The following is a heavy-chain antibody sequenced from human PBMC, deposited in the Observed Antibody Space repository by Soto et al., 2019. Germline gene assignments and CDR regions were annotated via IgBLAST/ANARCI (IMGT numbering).Heavy chain of an antibody. V-gene: IGHV1-3*01. Sequence: ASVKVSCKASGYTFTSYAMHCVRQAPGQRLEWMGWINAGNGNTKYSQKFQGRVTITRDTSASTAYMELSSLRSEDTAVYYCARDMGLRIAVADYWGQGTLVTVSS. J-gene: IGHJ4*02. CDR1: GYTFTSYA. CDR2: INAGNGNT. CDR3: ARDMGLRIAVADY. D-gene: IGHD6-19*01.